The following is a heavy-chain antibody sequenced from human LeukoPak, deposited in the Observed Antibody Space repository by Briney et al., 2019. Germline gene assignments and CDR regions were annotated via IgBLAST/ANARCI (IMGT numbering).Heavy chain of an antibody. CDR1: GGSISSYY. Sequence: PSETLSLTCTVSGGSISSYYWSWIRQPPGKGLEWIGYIYYSGSTNYNPSLKSRVTISVDTSKNQFSLKLSSVTAADTAVYYCARLGRTVTTSFQHRGQGTLVTVSS. D-gene: IGHD4-17*01. J-gene: IGHJ1*01. CDR3: ARLGRTVTTSFQH. CDR2: IYYSGST. V-gene: IGHV4-59*08.